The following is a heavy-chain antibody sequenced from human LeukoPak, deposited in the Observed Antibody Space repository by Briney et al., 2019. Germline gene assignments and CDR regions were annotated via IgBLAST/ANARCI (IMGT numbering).Heavy chain of an antibody. D-gene: IGHD6-19*01. V-gene: IGHV3-30-3*01. CDR3: ARERADYFDY. CDR1: GFTFSSYA. J-gene: IGHJ4*02. CDR2: ISYDGSNK. Sequence: GGSLRLSCAASGFTFSSYAMHWVRQAPGKGLEWVAVISYDGSNKYYADSVKGRFTISRDNSKNTLYLQMNSLRAEDTAVYYCARERADYFDYWGQGILVTVSS.